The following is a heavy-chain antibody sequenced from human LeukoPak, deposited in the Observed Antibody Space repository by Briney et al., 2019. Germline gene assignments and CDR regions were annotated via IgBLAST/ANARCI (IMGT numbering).Heavy chain of an antibody. J-gene: IGHJ6*03. V-gene: IGHV3-21*01. CDR3: ARDPYNGNYGDFYYYMDV. CDR1: GFTFNTYN. D-gene: IGHD1-26*01. Sequence: GGSLRLSCAASGFTFNTYNMNWVRQAPGKGLEWVSSITSSSTYTFYADSVKGRFTISRDNAKNSLYLQMNSLRDEDTAIYYCARDPYNGNYGDFYYYMDVWGKGTTVTISS. CDR2: ITSSSTYT.